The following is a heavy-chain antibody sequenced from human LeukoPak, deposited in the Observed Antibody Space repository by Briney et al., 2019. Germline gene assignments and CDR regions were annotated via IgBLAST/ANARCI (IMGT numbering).Heavy chain of an antibody. CDR3: ARDRGTYYYGSGTDY. V-gene: IGHV1-18*04. Sequence: ASVKVSCKAPGYTFTSYGISWVRQAPGQGLEWMGWISAYNGNTNYAQKLQGRVTMTTDTSTSTAYMELRSLRSDDTAVYYCARDRGTYYYGSGTDYWGQGTLVTVSS. J-gene: IGHJ4*02. CDR1: GYTFTSYG. D-gene: IGHD3-10*01. CDR2: ISAYNGNT.